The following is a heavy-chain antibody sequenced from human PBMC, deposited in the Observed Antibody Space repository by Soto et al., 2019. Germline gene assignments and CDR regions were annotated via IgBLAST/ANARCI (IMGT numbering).Heavy chain of an antibody. CDR3: ARSASLYDFWSGYPINEYYYYYYGMDV. CDR1: GYTFTSYY. D-gene: IGHD3-3*01. CDR2: INPSGGST. J-gene: IGHJ6*02. V-gene: IGHV1-46*01. Sequence: ASVKVSCKASGYTFTSYYMHWVRQAPGQGLEWMGIINPSGGSTSYAQKFQGRVTMTRDTSTSTVYMELSSLRSEDTAVYYCARSASLYDFWSGYPINEYYYYYYGMDVWGQGTTVTVSS.